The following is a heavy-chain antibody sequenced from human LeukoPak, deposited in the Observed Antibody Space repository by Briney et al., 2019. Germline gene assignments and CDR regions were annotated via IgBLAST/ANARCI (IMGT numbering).Heavy chain of an antibody. J-gene: IGHJ4*02. CDR3: VRDMHGPRDY. CDR2: INTDGSYT. Sequence: PGGSLRLSCVASGYTFSNYWMHWVRQAPGKGPLWVSRINTDGSYTNYADSVKGRFTISRDNAKNTLNLQMNSLSAEDTAVYFCVRDMHGPRDYWGQGTLVTVSS. V-gene: IGHV3-74*01. CDR1: GYTFSNYW. D-gene: IGHD2-2*01.